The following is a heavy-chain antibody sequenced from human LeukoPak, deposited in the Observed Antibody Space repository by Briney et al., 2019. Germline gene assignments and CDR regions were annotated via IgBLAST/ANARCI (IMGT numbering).Heavy chain of an antibody. J-gene: IGHJ5*02. Sequence: KPSETLSLTCTVSGGSISSSSYYWGWIRQPPGKGLEWIGNVYYSGSTYYNPSLKSRVTISIDTSKNQFSLKLSSVTAADTAAYYCAKYSTYYPNWFDPWGQGTLVTVSS. CDR1: GGSISSSSYY. V-gene: IGHV4-39*01. D-gene: IGHD3-10*01. CDR2: VYYSGST. CDR3: AKYSTYYPNWFDP.